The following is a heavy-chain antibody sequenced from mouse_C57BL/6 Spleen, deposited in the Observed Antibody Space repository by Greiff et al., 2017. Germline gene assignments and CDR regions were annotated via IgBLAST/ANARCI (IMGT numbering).Heavy chain of an antibody. CDR3: VRHPYDYDNDAMDY. D-gene: IGHD2-4*01. V-gene: IGHV10-1*01. CDR1: GFSFNTYA. J-gene: IGHJ4*01. Sequence: EVQLVESGGGLVQPKGSLKLSCAASGFSFNTYAMNWVRQAPGKGLEWVARIRSKSNNYATYYADSVKDRFTISRDESESMLYLQMNNLKTEDTAMYYCVRHPYDYDNDAMDYWGQGTSVTVSS. CDR2: IRSKSNNYAT.